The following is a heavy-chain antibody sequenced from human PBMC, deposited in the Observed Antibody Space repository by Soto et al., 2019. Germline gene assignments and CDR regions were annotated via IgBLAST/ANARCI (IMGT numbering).Heavy chain of an antibody. CDR2: ISSSGTSA. CDR3: ARDRGAVTGQYFDY. CDR1: GFTFSAVS. J-gene: IGHJ4*02. D-gene: IGHD6-19*01. V-gene: IGHV3-11*05. Sequence: QVQLEESGGGLVKPGGSLRLSCAASGFTFSAVSMSWIRQAPNKGLEYISYISSSGTSANYADSVKGRFTISRDNAKNSLYLQMNSLRAEDPAVYYCARDRGAVTGQYFDYWGQGALVTVSS.